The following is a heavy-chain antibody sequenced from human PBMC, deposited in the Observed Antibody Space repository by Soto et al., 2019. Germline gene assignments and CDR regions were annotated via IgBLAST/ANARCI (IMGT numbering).Heavy chain of an antibody. J-gene: IGHJ4*02. Sequence: GGSLRLSCEVSGFRVNMHYMAWVRQAPGKGLEWLSVIYTGADTHYADSVRGRFTISRQNSQNTLYLELNHVRPEDTAIYYCARGNNYAWDFWGQGTLVTVSS. V-gene: IGHV3-53*04. CDR2: IYTGADT. CDR3: ARGNNYAWDF. D-gene: IGHD4-4*01. CDR1: GFRVNMHY.